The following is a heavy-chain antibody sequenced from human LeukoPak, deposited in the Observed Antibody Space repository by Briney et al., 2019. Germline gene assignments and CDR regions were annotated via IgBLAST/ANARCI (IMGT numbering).Heavy chain of an antibody. D-gene: IGHD3-22*01. Sequence: GGSLRLSCAAFGFTFSSWAMSWVRQAPGKGLEWVSAFSGNGGATYYADSVKGRFTISRDNSKNILYLQMDSLRAEDTAVYYCATLITMIHWGQGTLVTVSS. J-gene: IGHJ4*02. CDR1: GFTFSSWA. CDR2: FSGNGGAT. CDR3: ATLITMIH. V-gene: IGHV3-23*01.